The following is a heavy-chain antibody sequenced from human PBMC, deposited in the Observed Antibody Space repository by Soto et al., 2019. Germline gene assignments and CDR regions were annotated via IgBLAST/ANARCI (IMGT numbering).Heavy chain of an antibody. D-gene: IGHD3-22*01. V-gene: IGHV3-23*01. CDR1: GFTFSSYA. CDR3: AKEGRITMIVVVITDHDAFDI. Sequence: GGSLRLSCAASGFTFSSYAMSWVRQGPGKGLEWVSAISGSGGSTYYADSVKGRFTISRDNSKNTLYLQMNSLRAEDTAVYYCAKEGRITMIVVVITDHDAFDIWGQRTMVTVSS. J-gene: IGHJ3*02. CDR2: ISGSGGST.